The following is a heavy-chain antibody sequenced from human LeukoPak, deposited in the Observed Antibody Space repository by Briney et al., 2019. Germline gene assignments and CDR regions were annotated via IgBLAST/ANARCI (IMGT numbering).Heavy chain of an antibody. CDR1: GFTFSSYA. J-gene: IGHJ4*02. Sequence: GGSLRLSCAASGFTFSSYAMSWVRQAPGKGLEWVSAISGSGGSTYYADSVKGRFTISRDNSKNTLYLQMNSLRAEDTAVYYCARVSGGYSGYDQGMRFDYWGQGTLVTVSS. D-gene: IGHD5-12*01. CDR3: ARVSGGYSGYDQGMRFDY. CDR2: ISGSGGST. V-gene: IGHV3-23*01.